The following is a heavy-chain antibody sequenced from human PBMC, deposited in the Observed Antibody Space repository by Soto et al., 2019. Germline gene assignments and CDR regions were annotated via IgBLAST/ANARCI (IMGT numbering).Heavy chain of an antibody. V-gene: IGHV4-34*01. Sequence: SETLSLTCAVYGGSFSGYYWSWIRQPPGKGLEWIGEINHSGSTNYNPSLKSRVTISVDTSKNQFSLKLSSVTAADTAVYYCARGLETSGAVDSRGQGKMVTVSS. CDR3: ARGLETSGAVDS. CDR2: INHSGST. D-gene: IGHD5-12*01. CDR1: GGSFSGYY. J-gene: IGHJ3*02.